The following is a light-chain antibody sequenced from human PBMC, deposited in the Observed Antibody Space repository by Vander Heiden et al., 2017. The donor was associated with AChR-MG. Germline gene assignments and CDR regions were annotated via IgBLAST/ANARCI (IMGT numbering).Light chain of an antibody. CDR3: QQYGSSRT. CDR1: QSVGSSY. V-gene: IGKV3-20*01. J-gene: IGKJ1*01. CDR2: GAS. Sequence: IVLTQSPGTLSSSPGERATLSRRASQSVGSSYLAWYQQKPGQAPRLLIYGASSRATGIPDRFSGSGSGTDFTLTISRLEPEDFAVYYCQQYGSSRTFGQGTKVEIK.